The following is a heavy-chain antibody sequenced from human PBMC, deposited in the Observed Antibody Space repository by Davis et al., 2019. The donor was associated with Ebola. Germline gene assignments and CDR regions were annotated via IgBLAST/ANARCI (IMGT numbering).Heavy chain of an antibody. D-gene: IGHD5-18*01. V-gene: IGHV1-2*06. CDR3: ATFVDTSSDY. Sequence: ASVKVSCKASGYTFTGYYMHWVRQAPGQGLEWMGRINPYTGDTNYAQKFQGRVTMTRDTSITTAYMELSRLRSDDTAVYYCATFVDTSSDYWGQGTLVTVSS. CDR2: INPYTGDT. CDR1: GYTFTGYY. J-gene: IGHJ4*02.